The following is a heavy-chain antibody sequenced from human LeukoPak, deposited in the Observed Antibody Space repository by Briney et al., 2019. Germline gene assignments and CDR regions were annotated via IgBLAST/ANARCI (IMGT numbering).Heavy chain of an antibody. CDR3: ARERGSRSNSPYYFDY. J-gene: IGHJ4*02. Sequence: GGSLRLSCAASGFTFRIYELHWVRQAPGKGLEWVSYITSSGDGVYYAHSVRGRFTISRGNAKNSLYLEMNSLRAEDTAVYYCARERGSRSNSPYYFDYWGQGALVTVSS. CDR2: ITSSGDGV. D-gene: IGHD4-11*01. CDR1: GFTFRIYE. V-gene: IGHV3-48*03.